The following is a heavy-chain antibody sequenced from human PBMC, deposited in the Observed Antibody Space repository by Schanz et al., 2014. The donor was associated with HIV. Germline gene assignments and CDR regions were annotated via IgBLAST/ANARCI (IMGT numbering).Heavy chain of an antibody. V-gene: IGHV4-4*07. CDR2: IFGSGGTT. J-gene: IGHJ3*01. CDR3: TRDEYRDV. D-gene: IGHD4-4*01. Sequence: QLQLQESGPALVKPSETLSLTCTVSGGSISNTYWSWFRQPAGKGLEWIGRIFGSGGTTNYNPSLRSRITISGDRTKNEVPRNLPSVTAADTAVYWCTRDEYRDVWGQGAKVTVSS. CDR1: GGSISNTY.